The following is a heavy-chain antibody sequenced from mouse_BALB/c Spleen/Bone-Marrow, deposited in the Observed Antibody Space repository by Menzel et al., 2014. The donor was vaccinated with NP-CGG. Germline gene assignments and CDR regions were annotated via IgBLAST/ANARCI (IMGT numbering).Heavy chain of an antibody. D-gene: IGHD1-2*01. J-gene: IGHJ3*01. V-gene: IGHV5-12-2*01. CDR1: GFTFSNYT. Sequence: EVQLVESGGGLVQPGGYLKLSCAASGFTFSNYTMSWIRQTPEKRLEWVAYISNGGGTTYYPDTVKGRFTISRDNAKNTLYLQMSSLKSEDTAMYYCARRYDYGYGPFAYWGQGALVTVSA. CDR2: ISNGGGTT. CDR3: ARRYDYGYGPFAY.